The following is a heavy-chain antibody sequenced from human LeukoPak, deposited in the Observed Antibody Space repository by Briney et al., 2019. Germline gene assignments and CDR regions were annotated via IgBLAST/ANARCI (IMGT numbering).Heavy chain of an antibody. CDR3: ARDHYDYVWGSYRPLDY. CDR1: GFTFSSYE. J-gene: IGHJ4*02. CDR2: ISSSGSTI. Sequence: GGSLRLSCAASGFTFSSYEMNWVRQAPGKGLEWVSYISSSGSTIYYADPVKGRFTISRDNAKNSLYLQMNSLRAEDTAVYYCARDHYDYVWGSYRPLDYWGQGTLVTVSS. V-gene: IGHV3-48*03. D-gene: IGHD3-16*02.